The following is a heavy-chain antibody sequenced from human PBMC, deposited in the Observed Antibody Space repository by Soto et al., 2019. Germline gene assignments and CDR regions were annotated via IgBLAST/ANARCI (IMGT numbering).Heavy chain of an antibody. V-gene: IGHV4-59*02. Sequence: QVQLQESGPGLVEPSETLSLTCTVSGGSVSRYYWSWIRQPPGKGLEWIGYIYYSGSTNYNPSLKSRVTMSADTSKNQFSLKLCSVTATDTAVYYCARGFFSAASIDAFDIWGQGTMVTVSS. CDR3: ARGFFSAASIDAFDI. D-gene: IGHD6-13*01. J-gene: IGHJ3*02. CDR1: GGSVSRYY. CDR2: IYYSGST.